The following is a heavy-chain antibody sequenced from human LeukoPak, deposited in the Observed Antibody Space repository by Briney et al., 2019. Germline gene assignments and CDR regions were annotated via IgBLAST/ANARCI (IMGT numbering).Heavy chain of an antibody. CDR3: ARGPTPMAAKGAFDI. J-gene: IGHJ3*02. CDR1: GFTFSSYA. D-gene: IGHD2-15*01. Sequence: GGSLRLSCAASGFTFSSYAMHWVRQAPGKGLEWVAVISYDGGNKYYADSVKGRFTISRDNSKNSLYLQMNSLRAEDTAVYYCARGPTPMAAKGAFDIWGQGTMVTVSS. CDR2: ISYDGGNK. V-gene: IGHV3-30-3*01.